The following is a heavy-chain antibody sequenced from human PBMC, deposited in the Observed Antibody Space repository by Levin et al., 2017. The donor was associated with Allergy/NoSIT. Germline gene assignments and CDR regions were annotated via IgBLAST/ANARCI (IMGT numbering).Heavy chain of an antibody. CDR3: ARDRLYYDSSGYYYSD. V-gene: IGHV1-69*01. J-gene: IGHJ4*02. CDR1: GGTFSSYA. CDR2: IIPIFGTA. Sequence: KISCKASGGTFSSYAISWVRQAPGQGLEWMGGIIPIFGTANYAQKFQGRVTITADESTSTAYMELSSLRSEDTAVYYCARDRLYYDSSGYYYSDWGQGTLVTVSS. D-gene: IGHD3-22*01.